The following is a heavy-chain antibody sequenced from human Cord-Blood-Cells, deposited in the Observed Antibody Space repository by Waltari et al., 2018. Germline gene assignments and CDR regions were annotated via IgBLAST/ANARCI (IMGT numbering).Heavy chain of an antibody. D-gene: IGHD4-17*01. J-gene: IGHJ4*02. Sequence: EVQLVESGGGLVQPGGSLRLSCAASGFTFSSYEMNWVRQAPGKGLEWVSYISSSGSTIYYADAVKGRFTISRDNAKNSLYLQMNSLRAEDTAVYYCARDRLRRYYFDYWGQGTLVTVSS. V-gene: IGHV3-48*03. CDR3: ARDRLRRYYFDY. CDR1: GFTFSSYE. CDR2: ISSSGSTI.